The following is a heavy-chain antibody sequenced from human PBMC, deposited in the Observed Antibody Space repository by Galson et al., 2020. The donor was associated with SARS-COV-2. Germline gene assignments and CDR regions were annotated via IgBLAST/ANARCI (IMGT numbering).Heavy chain of an antibody. CDR3: AKTVISSLMIRGAYFDY. Sequence: SLKISCAASGFTFDDYAMHWVRQAPGKGLEWVSGISWNGGDTVYADSVKGRFTISRDNAKNSLYLQMDGLRFKDMAVYYCAKTVISSLMIRGAYFDYWGQGTLVTVSS. CDR2: ISWNGGDT. V-gene: IGHV3-9*03. D-gene: IGHD3-10*01. CDR1: GFTFDDYA. J-gene: IGHJ4*02.